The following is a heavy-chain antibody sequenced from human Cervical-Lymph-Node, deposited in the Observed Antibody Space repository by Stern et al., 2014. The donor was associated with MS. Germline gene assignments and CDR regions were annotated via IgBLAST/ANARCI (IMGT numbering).Heavy chain of an antibody. V-gene: IGHV1-3*01. CDR1: GYTFTSYA. D-gene: IGHD3-9*01. CDR3: ARGPLRYFDWLPMYGMDV. J-gene: IGHJ6*02. Sequence: VQLVESGAEVKKPGASVKVSSKASGYTFTSYAMHWVRQAPGQRIEWMGGINAGNGNTKYSQKFQGRVTITRDTSASTAYMELSSLRSEDTAVYYCARGPLRYFDWLPMYGMDVWGQGTTVTVSS. CDR2: INAGNGNT.